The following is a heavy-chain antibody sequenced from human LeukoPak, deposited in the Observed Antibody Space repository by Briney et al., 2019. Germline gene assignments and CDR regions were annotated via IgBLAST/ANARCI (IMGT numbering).Heavy chain of an antibody. V-gene: IGHV4-34*01. CDR1: GESLNSYY. Sequence: SETLSLTCAVYGESLNSYYWSWVRQPPGEGLEGIGEINHSGSTNYNPSLKSRVTISVDTSKNQFSLKLSSVTAADTAVYYCARGFVYYYYYMDVWGKGTTVTVSS. J-gene: IGHJ6*03. CDR3: ARGFVYYYYYMDV. CDR2: INHSGST.